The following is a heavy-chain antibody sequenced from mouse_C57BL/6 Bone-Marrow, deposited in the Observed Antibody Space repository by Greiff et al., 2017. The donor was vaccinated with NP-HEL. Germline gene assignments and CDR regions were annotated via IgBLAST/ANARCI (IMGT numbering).Heavy chain of an antibody. J-gene: IGHJ2*01. CDR1: GYTFTSYW. V-gene: IGHV1-61*01. D-gene: IGHD3-2*02. Sequence: QVQLQQPGAELVRPGSSVKLSCKASGYTFTSYWMDWVKQRPGQGLEWIGNIYPSDSETHYNQKFKDKATLTVDKSSSTAYMQLSSLTSEDSAVYYCASPRDSSGYLDYWGQGTTLTVSS. CDR3: ASPRDSSGYLDY. CDR2: IYPSDSET.